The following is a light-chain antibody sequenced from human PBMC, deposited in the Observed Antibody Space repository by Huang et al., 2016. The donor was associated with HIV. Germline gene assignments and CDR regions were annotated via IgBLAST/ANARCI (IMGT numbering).Light chain of an antibody. J-gene: IGKJ1*01. V-gene: IGKV3-11*01. CDR2: DAS. Sequence: EIVLTQSPATLSLSPGERATLSCRASQSVSSYLAWYQQKPGQAPRLPIYDASSRATCIPARFSGSGSGTDFTLTISSLEPEDFAVYYCQQRSNWPRTFGQGTKVEIK. CDR1: QSVSSY. CDR3: QQRSNWPRT.